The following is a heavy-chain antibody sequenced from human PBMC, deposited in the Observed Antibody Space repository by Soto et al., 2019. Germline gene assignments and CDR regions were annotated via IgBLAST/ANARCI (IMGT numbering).Heavy chain of an antibody. CDR1: GYTFTSYG. Sequence: QVQLVQSGAEVKKPGASVKVSCKASGYTFTSYGISWVRQAPGQGLEWMGWISAYNGNTNYAQKLQGSVTMTKDTSTCPAYMDMRSLRSDDPAVYYGARDLHGDPYYWGQGTLVTVSS. CDR2: ISAYNGNT. V-gene: IGHV1-18*01. CDR3: ARDLHGDPYY. D-gene: IGHD4-17*01. J-gene: IGHJ4*02.